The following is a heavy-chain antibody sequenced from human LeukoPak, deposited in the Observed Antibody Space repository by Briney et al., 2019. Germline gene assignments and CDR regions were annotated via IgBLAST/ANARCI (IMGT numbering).Heavy chain of an antibody. CDR3: ARVAPVAGTGWFDP. CDR2: MYTSGST. CDR1: GGSISSGSYY. J-gene: IGHJ5*02. V-gene: IGHV4-61*02. D-gene: IGHD6-19*01. Sequence: SETLSLTCTVSGGSISSGSYYWTWIRQPAGKGLEWIGRMYTSGSTNYNPSLKSRVTISVDTSKNQFSLKLSSVTAADAAMYYCARVAPVAGTGWFDPWGQGTLVTVSS.